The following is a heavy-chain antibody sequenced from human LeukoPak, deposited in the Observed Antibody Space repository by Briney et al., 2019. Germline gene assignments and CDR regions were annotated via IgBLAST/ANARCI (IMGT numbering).Heavy chain of an antibody. CDR1: GYTFTGYY. D-gene: IGHD6-6*01. V-gene: IGHV1-2*02. CDR3: ARDPTEEGSSDY. Sequence: ASVKVSCKASGYTFTGYYMHWVRQAPGQGLEWMGWINPNSGGTNYAQKLQGRVTMTRDTSISTAYMELSRLRSDDTAVYYCARDPTEEGSSDYWGQGTLVTVSS. J-gene: IGHJ4*02. CDR2: INPNSGGT.